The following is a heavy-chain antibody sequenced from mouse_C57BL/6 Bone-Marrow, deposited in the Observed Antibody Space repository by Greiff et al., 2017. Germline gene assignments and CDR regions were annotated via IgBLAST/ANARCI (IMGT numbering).Heavy chain of an antibody. V-gene: IGHV3-6*01. CDR2: ISYDGSN. D-gene: IGHD1-1*01. J-gene: IGHJ2*01. CDR3: ARDPFEGTVEDYFDY. Sequence: EVQLQESGPGLVKPSQSLSLTCSVTGYSITSGYYWNWIRQFPGNKLEWMGYISYDGSNNYNPSLKNRISITRDTSKNQFFLKLNSVTTEDTATYYCARDPFEGTVEDYFDYWGQGTTLTVSS. CDR1: GYSITSGYY.